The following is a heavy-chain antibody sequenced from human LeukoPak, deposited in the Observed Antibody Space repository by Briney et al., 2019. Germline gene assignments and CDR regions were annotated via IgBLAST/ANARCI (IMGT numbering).Heavy chain of an antibody. CDR2: IAATSGST. Sequence: GGSLRLSCATSGFTLSSYWMHWVRQVPGKGLEWVSSIAATSGSTYYADSVKGRFTISRDNSKNTLYLQMNSLRAEDTAVYYCARNGDSITTKVDAFDIWGQGTMVTVSS. J-gene: IGHJ3*02. V-gene: IGHV3-66*02. CDR3: ARNGDSITTKVDAFDI. D-gene: IGHD3-10*01. CDR1: GFTLSSYW.